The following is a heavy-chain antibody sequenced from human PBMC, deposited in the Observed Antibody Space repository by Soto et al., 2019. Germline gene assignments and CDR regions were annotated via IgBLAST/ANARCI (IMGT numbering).Heavy chain of an antibody. J-gene: IGHJ6*02. Sequence: EVQLVESGGDLVQPGGSLRLSCAASGFTFSSYWMHWVRQAPGKGLVWVSRIKGDGSSTNSADSLQGRFTISRDNGKSTLYLQMNSLRAEDTAVYYCARGKTNVYALDVWGQGTAVTVSS. CDR1: GFTFSSYW. CDR3: ARGKTNVYALDV. V-gene: IGHV3-74*01. CDR2: IKGDGSST.